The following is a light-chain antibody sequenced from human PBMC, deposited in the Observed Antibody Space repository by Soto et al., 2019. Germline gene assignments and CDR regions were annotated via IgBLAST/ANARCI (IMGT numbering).Light chain of an antibody. CDR3: LSYDSRLSGVV. J-gene: IGLJ2*01. V-gene: IGLV1-40*01. CDR2: GNS. CDR1: SSNIGAGYD. Sequence: QSALTQPPSVSGAPGQRVTISCTGSSSNIGAGYDVHWYQQLPGTAPKLLIYGNSNRPSGVPDRFSGAKSGTSASLAITGLQAEDEADYYCLSYDSRLSGVVFGGGTKLPLL.